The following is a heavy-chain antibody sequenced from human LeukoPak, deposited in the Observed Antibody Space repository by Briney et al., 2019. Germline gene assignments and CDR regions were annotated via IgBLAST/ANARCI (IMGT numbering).Heavy chain of an antibody. CDR2: INHSGST. J-gene: IGHJ4*02. CDR3: ARVWLNFDY. D-gene: IGHD5-18*01. CDR1: GGSFSGYY. V-gene: IGHV4-34*01. Sequence: SETLSLTCAVYGGSFSGYYWSWIRPPPGKGLEWIGEINHSGSTNYNPSLKSRVTISVDTSKNQFSLKLSSVTAADTAVYYCARVWLNFDYWGQGTLVTVSS.